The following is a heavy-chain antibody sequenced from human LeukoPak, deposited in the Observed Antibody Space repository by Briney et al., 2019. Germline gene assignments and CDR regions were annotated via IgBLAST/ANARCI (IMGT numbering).Heavy chain of an antibody. V-gene: IGHV1-18*01. CDR2: FSVYTGHT. Sequence: GASVRVSCKASDYIFTVYNITWVRQAPGQGLEWMGRFSVYTGHTDFARNFQDRVTMTAGTSTTTAYMELKSLRSDDTAVYYCARTPEKHIDYWGQGTLVTVSS. D-gene: IGHD2-15*01. CDR3: ARTPEKHIDY. CDR1: DYIFTVYN. J-gene: IGHJ4*02.